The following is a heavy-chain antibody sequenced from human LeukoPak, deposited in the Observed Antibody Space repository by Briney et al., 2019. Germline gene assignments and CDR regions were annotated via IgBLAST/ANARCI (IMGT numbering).Heavy chain of an antibody. V-gene: IGHV3-74*01. Sequence: GGSLRLSCAASGLTFSSYWMHWVRQAPGKGLGWVSRINSDGSSTSYADSVKGRFTISRDNAKNSLYLQMNSLRAEDTAVYYCAKPQGYYYGSGSEFDYWGQGTLVTVSS. J-gene: IGHJ4*02. CDR3: AKPQGYYYGSGSEFDY. CDR1: GLTFSSYW. CDR2: INSDGSST. D-gene: IGHD3-10*01.